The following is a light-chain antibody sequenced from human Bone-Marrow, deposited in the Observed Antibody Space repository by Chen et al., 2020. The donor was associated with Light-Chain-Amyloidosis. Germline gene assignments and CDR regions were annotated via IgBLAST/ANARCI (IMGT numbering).Light chain of an antibody. CDR2: ESS. J-gene: IGKJ1*01. CDR3: QQYNTVSGT. Sequence: DIPLTQPPSTLSASAGDRVTITCRASQDIFISLAWYQQKPGKAPKLLIRESSNLVRGVPSRFSGSGSGTEFTLTISSLQPDDFATYYCQQYNTVSGTFGQGTKVEIK. V-gene: IGKV1-5*03. CDR1: QDIFIS.